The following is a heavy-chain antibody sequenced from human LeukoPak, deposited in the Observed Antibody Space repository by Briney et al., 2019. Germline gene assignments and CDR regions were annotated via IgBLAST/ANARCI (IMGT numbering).Heavy chain of an antibody. V-gene: IGHV3-33*01. D-gene: IGHD6-19*01. J-gene: IGHJ6*02. CDR2: IWYDGGNK. CDR3: ARDGNIAVAGLYYYYGIDV. CDR1: GFTFSSYG. Sequence: GRSLRLSCAASGFTFSSYGMHWVRQALGKGLEWVAVIWYDGGNKYYADSVKGRFTISRDNSKNTLYLQMNSLRAEDTAVYYCARDGNIAVAGLYYYYGIDVWGQGTTVTVSS.